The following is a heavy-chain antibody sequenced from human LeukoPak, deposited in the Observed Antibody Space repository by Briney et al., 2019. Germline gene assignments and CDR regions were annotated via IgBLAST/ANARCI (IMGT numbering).Heavy chain of an antibody. Sequence: ASVKVSCKASGYTFTSYGISWVRQAPGQGLEWMGWISAYNGNTNYAQKLQGRVTMTRNTSISTAYMELSSLRSEDTAVYYCATAVSSLDAFDIWGQGTMVTVSS. CDR1: GYTFTSYG. CDR2: ISAYNGNT. J-gene: IGHJ3*02. CDR3: ATAVSSLDAFDI. V-gene: IGHV1-18*01. D-gene: IGHD6-13*01.